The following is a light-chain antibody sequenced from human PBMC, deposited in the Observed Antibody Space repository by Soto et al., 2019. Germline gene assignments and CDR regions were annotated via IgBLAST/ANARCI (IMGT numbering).Light chain of an antibody. CDR1: QSVSSSY. J-gene: IGKJ2*01. CDR2: DAS. CDR3: QHYGSSPYT. Sequence: EIVLTQSPGTLSLSPGERATLSCRASQSVSSSYLAWYQQKPGQAPRLLIYDASNRATGIPDRFSGSGSGTDFTVTVSRLEPEDFAVYYCQHYGSSPYTFGQGTKLEIK. V-gene: IGKV3-20*01.